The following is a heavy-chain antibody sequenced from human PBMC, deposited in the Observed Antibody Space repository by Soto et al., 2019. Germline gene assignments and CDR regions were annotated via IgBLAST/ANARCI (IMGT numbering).Heavy chain of an antibody. V-gene: IGHV3-23*01. Sequence: GGSLRLSCAASGFTFSSYAMSWVRQAPGKGLEWVSAISGSGGSTYYADSVKGRFTISRDNSKNTLYLQMNSLRAEDTAVYYCAKDPRSRAVAATYYFDYWGQGTLVTVSS. CDR1: GFTFSSYA. D-gene: IGHD6-19*01. J-gene: IGHJ4*02. CDR3: AKDPRSRAVAATYYFDY. CDR2: ISGSGGST.